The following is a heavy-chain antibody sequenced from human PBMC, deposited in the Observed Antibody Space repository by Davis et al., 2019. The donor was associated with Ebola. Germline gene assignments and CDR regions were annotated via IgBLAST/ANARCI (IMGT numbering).Heavy chain of an antibody. CDR1: GFTFSSYS. Sequence: GESLKISCAASGFTFSSYSMNWVRQAPGKGLEWVSYISSSSSTIYYADSVKGRFTISRDNAKNSLYLQMNSLRDEDTAVYYCARASGGSFDYWGQGTLVTVSS. D-gene: IGHD2-15*01. V-gene: IGHV3-48*02. CDR2: ISSSSSTI. CDR3: ARASGGSFDY. J-gene: IGHJ4*02.